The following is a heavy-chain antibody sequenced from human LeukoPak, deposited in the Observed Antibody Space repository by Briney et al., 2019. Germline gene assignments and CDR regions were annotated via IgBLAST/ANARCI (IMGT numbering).Heavy chain of an antibody. CDR3: ATPWLNYGDYTPPYFDY. CDR2: FDPKDGET. D-gene: IGHD4-17*01. J-gene: IGHJ4*02. CDR1: GYTLTKLS. Sequence: ASVKVSCKVSGYTLTKLSIHWVRQAPGKGLEWMGGFDPKDGETIYAQKFQGGVTMTEDTSTDTAYMELRSLRSEDTAVYYCATPWLNYGDYTPPYFDYWGQGTLVTVSS. V-gene: IGHV1-24*01.